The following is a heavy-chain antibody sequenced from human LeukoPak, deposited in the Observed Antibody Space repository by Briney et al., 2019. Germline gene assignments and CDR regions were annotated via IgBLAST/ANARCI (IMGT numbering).Heavy chain of an antibody. CDR3: ARVHSSGQD. D-gene: IGHD3-22*01. CDR2: MNPNSGDT. Sequence: GASVKVSCKASGYTFSGYDIHWVRQATGQGLEWMGWMNPNSGDTAYAQNFRGRVTITRDTSITTAYMELNSLRSEDTAVYYCARVHSSGQDWGQGTLVTVSS. V-gene: IGHV1-8*01. CDR1: GYTFSGYD. J-gene: IGHJ4*02.